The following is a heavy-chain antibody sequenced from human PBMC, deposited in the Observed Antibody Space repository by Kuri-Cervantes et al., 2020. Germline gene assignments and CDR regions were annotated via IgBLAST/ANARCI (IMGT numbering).Heavy chain of an antibody. CDR2: IYYSGST. J-gene: IGHJ3*02. Sequence: SETLSLTCTVSGGSISSSSYYWGWIRQPPGKGLEWIGSIYYSGSTNYNPSLKSRVTISVDTSKNQFSLKLSSVTAADTAVYYCARARWLVQDAFDIWGQGTMVTVSS. CDR3: ARARWLVQDAFDI. CDR1: GGSISSSSYY. V-gene: IGHV4-39*07. D-gene: IGHD6-19*01.